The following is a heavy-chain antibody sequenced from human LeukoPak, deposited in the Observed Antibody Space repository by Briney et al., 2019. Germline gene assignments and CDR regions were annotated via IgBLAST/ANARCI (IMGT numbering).Heavy chain of an antibody. D-gene: IGHD3-10*01. V-gene: IGHV4-59*01. CDR1: GVSITNYY. Sequence: AETLSLTCTVSGVSITNYYWSWIRQPPGKGLECVGYIFYGGSTNYHPSLKSRVTISLHTTKSQYSLELNSATAADTATDCCARGEPYGPSCDFLYYWGEGALVTVSS. CDR2: IFYGGST. J-gene: IGHJ4*02. CDR3: ARGEPYGPSCDFLYY.